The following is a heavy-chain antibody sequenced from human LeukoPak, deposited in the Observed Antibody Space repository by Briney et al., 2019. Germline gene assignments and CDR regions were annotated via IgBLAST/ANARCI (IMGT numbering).Heavy chain of an antibody. D-gene: IGHD5-12*01. Sequence: PGESLKISCKNSGYRFNNYWIGWVRQMPGKGLEWMGSIYPDDSDTRYSPSFQGQVTISADKSISTAYLQWSSLKASDTAMYYCARHKAERGSSGYDWGAFDVWGQGTMVTVSS. J-gene: IGHJ3*01. CDR3: ARHKAERGSSGYDWGAFDV. CDR1: GYRFNNYW. V-gene: IGHV5-51*01. CDR2: IYPDDSDT.